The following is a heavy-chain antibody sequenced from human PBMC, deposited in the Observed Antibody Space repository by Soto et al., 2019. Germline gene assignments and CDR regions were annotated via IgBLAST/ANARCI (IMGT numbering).Heavy chain of an antibody. V-gene: IGHV4-59*08. CDR2: VYYSGST. CDR3: ARLIGDSVYFDY. J-gene: IGHJ4*02. D-gene: IGHD3-10*01. Sequence: QVQLQESGPGLVKPSETLSLTCTVSGGSISNYYWSWIRQPPGKGLEWIGYVYYSGSTNYNPSLKSRVTISVDTSKIQFSLKLSSVTAADTAVYYCARLIGDSVYFDYWGQGTLVTVSS. CDR1: GGSISNYY.